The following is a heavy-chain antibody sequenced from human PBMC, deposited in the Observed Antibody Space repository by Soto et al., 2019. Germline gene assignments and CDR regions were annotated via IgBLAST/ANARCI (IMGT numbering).Heavy chain of an antibody. CDR1: GGTFSSYA. CDR3: AAENDVWSGDYSFDY. Sequence: ASVKVSCKASGGTFSSYAISWVRQAPGQGLEWMGGIIPIFGTANYAQKFQGRVTITADESTSTAYMELSSLRSEDTSVYYCAAENDVWSGDYSFDYWGQGTLVTVSS. J-gene: IGHJ4*02. CDR2: IIPIFGTA. V-gene: IGHV1-69*13. D-gene: IGHD3-3*01.